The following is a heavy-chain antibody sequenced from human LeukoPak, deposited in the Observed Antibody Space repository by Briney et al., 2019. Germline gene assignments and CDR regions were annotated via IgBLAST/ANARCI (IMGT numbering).Heavy chain of an antibody. D-gene: IGHD1-26*01. Sequence: PGGSLRLSCAAFAFSLNAYNMNWVRQAPGKGLEWVSSTSYTGTYIYYADSVKGRFTISRDNAQNSLYLQMNSLRAEDTAIYYCVRDRGTYRPIDYWGQGTLVTVSS. V-gene: IGHV3-21*04. CDR2: TSYTGTYI. CDR1: AFSLNAYN. J-gene: IGHJ4*02. CDR3: VRDRGTYRPIDY.